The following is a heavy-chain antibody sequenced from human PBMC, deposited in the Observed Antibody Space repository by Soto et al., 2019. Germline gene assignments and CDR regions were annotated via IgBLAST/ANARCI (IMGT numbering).Heavy chain of an antibody. CDR3: AQINVAYCGGDCYYDY. Sequence: ASVKVSCKASGGTFSSYTISWVRQAPGQGLEWMGRIIPILGIANYAQKFQGRVTITADKSTSTAYMELSSLRSEDTAVYYCAQINVAYCGGDCYYDYWGQGTLVTVSS. J-gene: IGHJ4*02. CDR2: IIPILGIA. D-gene: IGHD2-21*01. V-gene: IGHV1-69*02. CDR1: GGTFSSYT.